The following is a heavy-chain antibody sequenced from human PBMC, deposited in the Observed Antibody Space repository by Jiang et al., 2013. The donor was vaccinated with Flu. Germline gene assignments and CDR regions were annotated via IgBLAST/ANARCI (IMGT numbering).Heavy chain of an antibody. V-gene: IGHV3-23*01. CDR1: GFTFSSYA. D-gene: IGHD6-13*01. J-gene: IGHJ6*02. CDR2: ISGSGGST. Sequence: QLLESGGGLVQPGGSLRLSCAASGFTFSSYAMSWVRQAPGKGLEWVSAISGSGGSTYYADSVKGRFTISRDNSKNTLYLQMNSLRVEDTAVYYCARAAAGRYYYYYGMDVWGQGTTVTVSS. CDR3: ARAAAGRYYYYYGMDV.